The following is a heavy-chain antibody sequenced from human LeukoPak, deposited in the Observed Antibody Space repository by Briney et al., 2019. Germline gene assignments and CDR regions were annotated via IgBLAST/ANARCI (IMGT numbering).Heavy chain of an antibody. CDR1: GGSISSYY. CDR2: ICTSGST. V-gene: IGHV4-4*07. J-gene: IGHJ5*02. Sequence: SETLSLTCTVSGGSISSYYWRWIRQPAGKGLEWIGRICTSGSTNYNPSLKSRVTMSVDTSKNQFSLKLSSVTAADTAVYYCARDLGYCSSTSCYSNWFDPWGQGTLVTVSS. D-gene: IGHD2-2*02. CDR3: ARDLGYCSSTSCYSNWFDP.